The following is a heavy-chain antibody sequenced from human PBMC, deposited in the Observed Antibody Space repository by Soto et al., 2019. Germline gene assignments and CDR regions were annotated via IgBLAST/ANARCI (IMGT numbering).Heavy chain of an antibody. CDR1: GGSPSSVY. V-gene: IGHV4-59*01. Sequence: QVQLQESGPGLVKPSETLSLTCTVSGGSPSSVYWGWFRQPPGKGLEWIGYIHYSGHTNYNPSLKSRVTMSLDTSKNQFSLNLSSVTAADSALYYCTGGGGWLTDYWGQGTLVTVSS. D-gene: IGHD5-12*01. J-gene: IGHJ4*02. CDR2: IHYSGHT. CDR3: TGGGGWLTDY.